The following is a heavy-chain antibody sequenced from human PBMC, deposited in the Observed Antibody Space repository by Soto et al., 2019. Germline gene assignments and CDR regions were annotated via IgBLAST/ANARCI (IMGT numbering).Heavy chain of an antibody. CDR1: SASLSSITYY. D-gene: IGHD6-6*01. J-gene: IGHJ4*02. CDR3: ASSSPFHY. V-gene: IGHV4-39*01. CDR2: IYYSGNT. Sequence: SQTLSLTCSVSSASLSSITYYWSWIRQPPGRGPEWIGSIYYSGNTYYKPSLKSRVSISIDTSRNQFSLKLTSVTAADTGVYYCASSSPFHYWGPGILVTVS.